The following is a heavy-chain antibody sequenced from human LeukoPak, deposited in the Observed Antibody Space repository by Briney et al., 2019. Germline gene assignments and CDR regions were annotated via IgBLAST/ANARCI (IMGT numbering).Heavy chain of an antibody. D-gene: IGHD6-6*01. CDR3: ARLIASIAARGVGWFDP. Sequence: GESLKISCKGSGYSFTSYWIGWVRQMPGKGLEWMGIIYPGDSDTGYSPSFQGQVTISADKSISTTYLQWSSLKASDTAMYYCARLIASIAARGVGWFDPWGQGTLVTVSS. J-gene: IGHJ5*02. CDR1: GYSFTSYW. CDR2: IYPGDSDT. V-gene: IGHV5-51*01.